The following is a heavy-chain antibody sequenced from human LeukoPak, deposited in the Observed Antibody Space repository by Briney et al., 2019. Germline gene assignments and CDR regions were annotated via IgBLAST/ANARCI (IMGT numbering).Heavy chain of an antibody. CDR2: ISGSGGST. J-gene: IGHJ4*02. CDR3: AKGSNNYPDNFDY. CDR1: AFTFSSYA. D-gene: IGHD1-1*01. Sequence: GGSLRLSCAASAFTFSSYAMSWVRQAPGKGLEWVSAISGSGGSTYYAESVKGRRTISRDNSKKTLFLQMNSLRAEDTAVYYCAKGSNNYPDNFDYWGQGTLVTVSS. V-gene: IGHV3-23*01.